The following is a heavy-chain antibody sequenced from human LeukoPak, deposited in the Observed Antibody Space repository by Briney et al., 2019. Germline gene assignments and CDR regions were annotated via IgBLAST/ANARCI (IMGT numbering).Heavy chain of an antibody. J-gene: IGHJ3*02. V-gene: IGHV1-69*04. D-gene: IGHD3-9*01. CDR1: GGTFSIYA. CDR2: IIPILGIS. Sequence: GASVKVSCKASGGTFSIYAISWVRQAPGQGLEWMGRIIPILGISNYAQKFQGRVTITADKSTSTAYMELSSLRSEDTAVYYCARVGGTSRLALHYDILTKGAFDIWGQGTMVTVTS. CDR3: ARVGGTSRLALHYDILTKGAFDI.